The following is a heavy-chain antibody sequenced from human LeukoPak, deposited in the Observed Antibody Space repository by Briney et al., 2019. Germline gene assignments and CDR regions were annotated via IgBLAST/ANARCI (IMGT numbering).Heavy chain of an antibody. CDR1: GYTFTSYG. V-gene: IGHV1-18*01. D-gene: IGHD2-2*01. CDR3: GRDGHARYCSSTSCPDDWFDP. CDR2: ISAYNGNT. J-gene: IGHJ5*02. Sequence: GASVKVSCKASGYTFTSYGISWVRQAPGQGLEWMGWISAYNGNTNYAQKLQGRVTMTTDTSTRTAYMELRSLRSDDTAVYYCGRDGHARYCSSTSCPDDWFDPWGQGTVVTVSS.